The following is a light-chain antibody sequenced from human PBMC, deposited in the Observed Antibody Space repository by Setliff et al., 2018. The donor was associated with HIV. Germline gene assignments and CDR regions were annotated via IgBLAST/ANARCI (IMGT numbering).Light chain of an antibody. Sequence: QSVLTQPASVSGSPGQSITISCNGTSSDLGSYNLVSWYQEPPGKVPKLIIYEVSKRSSGLSYRFSGSKSGNTASLTIVGLQPEDEADYYCCSFARSSRHVVFGGGTKVTVL. CDR1: SSDLGSYNL. V-gene: IGLV2-23*02. CDR3: CSFARSSRHVV. J-gene: IGLJ2*01. CDR2: EVS.